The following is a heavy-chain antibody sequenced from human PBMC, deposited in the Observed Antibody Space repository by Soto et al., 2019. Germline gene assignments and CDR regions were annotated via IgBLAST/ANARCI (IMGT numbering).Heavy chain of an antibody. D-gene: IGHD1-26*01. CDR2: ISYDGSNK. Sequence: HPGGSLRLSCAASGFTFSSYGMHWVRQAPGKGLEWVAVISYDGSNKYYADSVKGRFTISRDNSKNTLYLQMNSLRAEDTAVYYCAKGEFEWELLVGMDVWGQGTTVTVSS. V-gene: IGHV3-30*18. J-gene: IGHJ6*02. CDR1: GFTFSSYG. CDR3: AKGEFEWELLVGMDV.